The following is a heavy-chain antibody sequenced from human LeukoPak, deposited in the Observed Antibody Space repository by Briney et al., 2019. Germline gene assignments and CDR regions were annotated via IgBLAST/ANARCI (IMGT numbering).Heavy chain of an antibody. CDR3: ARGDGLWDANAFDI. CDR1: GYTFTSYG. V-gene: IGHV1-18*01. D-gene: IGHD5-18*01. J-gene: IGHJ3*02. CDR2: ISAYNGNT. Sequence: VASVKVSCKASGYTFTSYGISWVRQAPGQGLEWMGWISAYNGNTNYAQKLQGRVTMTTDTSTSTAYMELRSLRSDDTAVYYCARGDGLWDANAFDIWAKGQWSPSLQ.